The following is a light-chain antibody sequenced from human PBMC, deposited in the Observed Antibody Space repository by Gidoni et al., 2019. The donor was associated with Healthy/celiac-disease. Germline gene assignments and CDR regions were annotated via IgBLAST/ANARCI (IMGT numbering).Light chain of an antibody. J-gene: IGKJ2*02. CDR2: AAS. Sequence: HITQSPASLSASVGDRVTITCRASQSISSYLNWYQQKPGKAPKLLIYAASSLESGVPSRFSGSGSGTDFTLTISSLQPEDFAIYYCQQSYSTPGTFGQGTKVEIK. CDR1: QSISSY. V-gene: IGKV1-39*01. CDR3: QQSYSTPGT.